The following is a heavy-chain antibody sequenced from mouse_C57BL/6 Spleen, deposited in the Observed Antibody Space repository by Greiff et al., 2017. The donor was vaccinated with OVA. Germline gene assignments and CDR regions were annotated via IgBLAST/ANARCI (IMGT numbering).Heavy chain of an antibody. J-gene: IGHJ4*01. CDR3: VRGDYDYDEAMDY. Sequence: EVKLVESGGGLVQPKGSLKLSCAASGFSFNTYAMNWVRQAPGKGLEWVARIRSKSNNYATYYADSVKDRFTISRDDSESMLYLQMNNLKTEDTAMYYCVRGDYDYDEAMDYWGQGTSVTVSS. V-gene: IGHV10-1*01. CDR2: IRSKSNNYAT. D-gene: IGHD2-4*01. CDR1: GFSFNTYA.